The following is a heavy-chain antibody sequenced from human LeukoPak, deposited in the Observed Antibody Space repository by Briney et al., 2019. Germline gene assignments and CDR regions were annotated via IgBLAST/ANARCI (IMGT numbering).Heavy chain of an antibody. J-gene: IGHJ4*02. V-gene: IGHV1-69*05. CDR2: IIPIFGTA. D-gene: IGHD3-3*01. CDR3: ARGPSRVGWFIDY. CDR1: GGTFSSYA. Sequence: SVKVSCKASGGTFSSYAISWVRQAPGQGLEWMGGIIPIFGTANYAQKFQGRVTITTDESTSTAYMELSSLRSEDTAVYYCARGPSRVGWFIDYWGQGTLVTVSS.